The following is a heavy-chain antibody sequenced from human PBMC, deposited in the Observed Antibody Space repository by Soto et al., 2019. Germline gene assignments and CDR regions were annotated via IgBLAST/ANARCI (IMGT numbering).Heavy chain of an antibody. CDR3: TTDTVVRNFQY. CDR2: IKSKTYGGTT. V-gene: IGHV3-15*01. J-gene: IGHJ4*02. D-gene: IGHD2-21*01. CDR1: GFTFSNAW. Sequence: GGSLTLSCAASGFTFSNAWMSWVRQAPGKGMEWVGRIKSKTYGGTTDYAAPVKGRFTISRDDSKNTLYLQMNSLKTEETAVYYCTTDTVVRNFQYRAQRSPVTVS.